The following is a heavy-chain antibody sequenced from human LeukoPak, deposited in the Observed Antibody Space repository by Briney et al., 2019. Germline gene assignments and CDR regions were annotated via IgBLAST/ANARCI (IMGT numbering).Heavy chain of an antibody. D-gene: IGHD2-15*01. CDR1: GVSFSNHY. CDR2: VHYSGST. CDR3: ARDSAPVRYSWYFDP. Sequence: SETLSLTCTVSGVSFSNHYWTWIRQPPGKTMEWIGYVHYSGSTKYNPSLKSRVTISLDTSKNQFSLKLSSVSAADTAVYYCARDSAPVRYSWYFDPWGRGTLVTVSS. V-gene: IGHV4-59*11. J-gene: IGHJ2*01.